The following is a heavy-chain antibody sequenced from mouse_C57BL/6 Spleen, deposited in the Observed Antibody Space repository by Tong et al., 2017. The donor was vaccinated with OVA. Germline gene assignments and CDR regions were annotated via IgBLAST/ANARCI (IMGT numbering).Heavy chain of an antibody. CDR1: GYTFTSYW. J-gene: IGHJ2*01. CDR3: AREAMMVTTFDY. CDR2: INPSTGYT. D-gene: IGHD2-3*01. Sequence: VQLQESAAELAKPGASVKMSCKASGYTFTSYWMHWVKQRPGQGLEWIGYINPSTGYTEYNQKFKDKATLTADKSSSTAYMQLSSLTSEDSAVYYCAREAMMVTTFDYWGQGTTLTVSS. V-gene: IGHV1-7*01.